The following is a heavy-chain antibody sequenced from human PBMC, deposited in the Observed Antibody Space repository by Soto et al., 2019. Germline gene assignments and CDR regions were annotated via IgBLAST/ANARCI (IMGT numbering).Heavy chain of an antibody. D-gene: IGHD4-17*01. J-gene: IGHJ4*02. CDR3: AIFTVTTDS. CDR1: GGSISSGDYS. Sequence: SETLSLTCAVSGGSISSGDYSWSWIRQPPGKGLERIGYIYHSGSTYYNPSLKSRVTISVDRSKNQFSLKLSSVTAADTAVYYCAIFTVTTDSWGQGTLVTVSS. V-gene: IGHV4-30-2*01. CDR2: IYHSGST.